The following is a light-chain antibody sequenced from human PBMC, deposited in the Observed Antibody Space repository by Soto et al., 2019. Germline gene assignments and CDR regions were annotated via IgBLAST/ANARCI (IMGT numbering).Light chain of an antibody. Sequence: EKVMTQSPVTLSMSPGERATLSCRASQSVSSYLAWYQQKPGQPPRLLIYGASTRATGLPARFSGSGSGTEFPLTISSLQSEDFAVYYCQQYNNWPSWTFGQGNKVEIK. CDR1: QSVSSY. J-gene: IGKJ1*01. CDR2: GAS. V-gene: IGKV3-15*01. CDR3: QQYNNWPSWT.